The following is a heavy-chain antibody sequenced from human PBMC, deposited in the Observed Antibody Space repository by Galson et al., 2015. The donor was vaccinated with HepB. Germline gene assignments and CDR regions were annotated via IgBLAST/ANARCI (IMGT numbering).Heavy chain of an antibody. J-gene: IGHJ3*02. V-gene: IGHV6-1*01. CDR3: ARDRGRYSSSWYTRGNAFDI. CDR1: GDSVSSNSAA. D-gene: IGHD6-13*01. Sequence: CAISGDSVSSNSAAWNWIRQSPSRGLEWLGRTYYRSKWYNDYAVSVKGRITINPDTSKNQFSLQLNSVTPEDTAVYYCARDRGRYSSSWYTRGNAFDIWGQGTMVTVSS. CDR2: TYYRSKWYN.